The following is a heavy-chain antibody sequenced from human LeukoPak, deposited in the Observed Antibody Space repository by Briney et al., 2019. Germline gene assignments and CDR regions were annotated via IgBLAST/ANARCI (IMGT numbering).Heavy chain of an antibody. CDR2: ISSSGNTI. CDR1: GFTFSSYW. Sequence: GGSLRLSCEASGFTFSSYWMNWVRQAPGKGLEWVSYISSSGNTIYYADSVKGRFTISRDNAKNSLYLQMNSLRAEDTAVYYCARDRATDYFDYWGQGTLVTVSS. J-gene: IGHJ4*02. CDR3: ARDRATDYFDY. V-gene: IGHV3-48*04. D-gene: IGHD1-26*01.